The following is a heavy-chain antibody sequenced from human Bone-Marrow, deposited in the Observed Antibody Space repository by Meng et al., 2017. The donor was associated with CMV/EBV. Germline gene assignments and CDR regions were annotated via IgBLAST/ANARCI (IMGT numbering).Heavy chain of an antibody. CDR1: GGTFSSYA. Sequence: SVKVSCKASGGTFSSYAISWVRQAPGQGLEWMGGIIPIFGTANYAQKFQGRVTITTDESTSTAYMELSSLRSEDTAVYYCARDWIAGSPFDYWGQGTLVTVSS. CDR2: IIPIFGTA. CDR3: ARDWIAGSPFDY. V-gene: IGHV1-69*05. D-gene: IGHD6-13*01. J-gene: IGHJ4*02.